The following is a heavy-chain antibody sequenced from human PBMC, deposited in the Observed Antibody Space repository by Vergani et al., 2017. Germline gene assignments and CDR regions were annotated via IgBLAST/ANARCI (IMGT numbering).Heavy chain of an antibody. CDR2: INHSGST. CDR3: ARRLGYGSGGSRCDY. D-gene: IGHD2-15*01. J-gene: IGHJ4*02. Sequence: QVQLQQWGAGLLKPSETLSLTCAVYGGSFSGYYWSWIRQPPGKGLEWIGEINHSGSTNYNPSLKSRVTISVDTSKNQFSLKLSSVTAADTAVDYCARRLGYGSGGSRCDYWGQGTLVTVSS. CDR1: GGSFSGYY. V-gene: IGHV4-34*01.